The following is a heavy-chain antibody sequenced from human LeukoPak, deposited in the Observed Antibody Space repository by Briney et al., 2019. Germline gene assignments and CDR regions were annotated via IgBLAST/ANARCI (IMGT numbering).Heavy chain of an antibody. CDR1: GGSISSSSYY. Sequence: PSETLSLTCTVSGGSISSSSYYWGWIRQPPGKGLEWIGTIYYSGSTYYNPSLKSRVTISVDASKSQFSLKLSSVTAADTAVYYCARRVAASGPYFDYWGRGTLVTVSS. J-gene: IGHJ4*02. D-gene: IGHD6-13*01. CDR3: ARRVAASGPYFDY. V-gene: IGHV4-39*01. CDR2: IYYSGST.